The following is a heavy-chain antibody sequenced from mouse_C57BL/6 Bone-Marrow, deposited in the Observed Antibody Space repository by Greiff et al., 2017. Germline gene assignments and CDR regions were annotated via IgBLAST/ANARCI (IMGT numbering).Heavy chain of an antibody. D-gene: IGHD2-4*01. V-gene: IGHV1-82*01. Sequence: VQLQQSGPELVKPGASVKISCKASGYAFSSSWMNWVKQRPGRGLGWIGRIYPGVGDTTYNGKFKGKATLTADKSSSTAYMQLSSLTSEDSAVYFCARWDYDYGPFAYWGQGTLVTVSA. CDR2: IYPGVGDT. CDR3: ARWDYDYGPFAY. CDR1: GYAFSSSW. J-gene: IGHJ3*01.